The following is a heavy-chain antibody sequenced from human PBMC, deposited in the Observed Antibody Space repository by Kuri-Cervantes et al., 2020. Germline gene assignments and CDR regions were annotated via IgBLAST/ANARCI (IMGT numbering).Heavy chain of an antibody. V-gene: IGHV3-23*01. D-gene: IGHD2-15*01. Sequence: GGSLRLSCAASGFTFSNYAINWVRQAPGKGLEWVSAISAGGGRTYYADSVKGRFTLSRDNSKNTLYLQMNSLRAEDTAVYYCAKDRGRYCSGGSCVYWGQGTLVTVSS. J-gene: IGHJ4*02. CDR2: ISAGGGRT. CDR1: GFTFSNYA. CDR3: AKDRGRYCSGGSCVY.